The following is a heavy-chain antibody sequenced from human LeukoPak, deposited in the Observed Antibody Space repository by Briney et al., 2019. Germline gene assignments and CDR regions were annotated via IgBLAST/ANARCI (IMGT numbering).Heavy chain of an antibody. CDR3: ARGGDILTGYYFDY. D-gene: IGHD3-9*01. V-gene: IGHV1-69*06. CDR1: GGTLSSYA. CDR2: IFPIFGTA. Sequence: VASVKVSCKAPGGTLSSYAISWVRQAPGQGLERMGGIFPIFGTANNAQKFQGRVTITEDKATSTAYMERSSLRAEDTAVYYCARGGDILTGYYFDYWGQGTLVTVSS. J-gene: IGHJ4*02.